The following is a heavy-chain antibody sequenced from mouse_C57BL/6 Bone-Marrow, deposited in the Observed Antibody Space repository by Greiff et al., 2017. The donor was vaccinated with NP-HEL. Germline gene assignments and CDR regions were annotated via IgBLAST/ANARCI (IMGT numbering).Heavy chain of an antibody. CDR3: AREGYYGSKFFYYAMDY. CDR1: GYTFTSYW. V-gene: IGHV1-55*01. J-gene: IGHJ4*01. Sequence: VQLQQPGAELVKPGASVKMSCKASGYTFTSYWITWVKQRPGQGLEWIGDIYPGSGSTTYNEKFKSKATLTVDTSSSTAYMQLSSLTSEDSAVYYCAREGYYGSKFFYYAMDYWGQGTSVTVSS. D-gene: IGHD1-1*01. CDR2: IYPGSGST.